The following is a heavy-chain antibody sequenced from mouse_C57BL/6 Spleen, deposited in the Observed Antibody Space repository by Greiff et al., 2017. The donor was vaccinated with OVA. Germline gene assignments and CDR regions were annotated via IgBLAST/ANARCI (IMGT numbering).Heavy chain of an antibody. CDR2: INPYNGDT. CDR1: GYSFTGYF. J-gene: IGHJ4*01. V-gene: IGHV1-20*01. D-gene: IGHD2-2*01. Sequence: VQLQQSGPELVKPGDSVKISCKASGYSFTGYFMNWVMQSHGKSLEWIGRINPYNGDTFYNQKFKGKATLTVDKSSSTAHMELRSLTSEDSAVYYCAREDGDDGYYAMDYWGQGTSVTVSS. CDR3: AREDGDDGYYAMDY.